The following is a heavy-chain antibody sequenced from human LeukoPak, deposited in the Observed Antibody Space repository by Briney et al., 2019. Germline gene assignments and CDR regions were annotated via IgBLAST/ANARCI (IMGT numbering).Heavy chain of an antibody. CDR3: ARALREYSSSWFSDF. J-gene: IGHJ4*02. Sequence: ASVKVSCRASGYTFRSYGISWVRQAPGQGLEWMGWISPYSGSTNYPQKFQGRVTVTTDTSTSTAYMELRSLRSDDTAVYFCARALREYSSSWFSDFWGQGTLDTVSS. V-gene: IGHV1-18*01. CDR2: ISPYSGST. D-gene: IGHD6-13*01. CDR1: GYTFRSYG.